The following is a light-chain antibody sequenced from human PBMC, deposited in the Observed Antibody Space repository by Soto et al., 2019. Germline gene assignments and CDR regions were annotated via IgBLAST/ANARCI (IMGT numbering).Light chain of an antibody. CDR1: SSNIGAGYD. CDR2: RNN. CDR3: QSYDSSLSGYVV. V-gene: IGLV1-40*01. Sequence: QAVVTQPPSVSGAPGQRVTISCTGNSSNIGAGYDVHWYQQLPGVAPKLLIYRNNNRPSGVPDRFSGSKSGNSASLAITGLQAEDEADYYCQSYDSSLSGYVVFGGRTKVTVL. J-gene: IGLJ2*01.